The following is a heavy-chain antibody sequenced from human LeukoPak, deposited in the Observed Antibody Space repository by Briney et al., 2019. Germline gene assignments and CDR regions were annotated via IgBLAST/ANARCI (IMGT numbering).Heavy chain of an antibody. CDR1: GFTFSSYG. Sequence: GGSLRLSCAASGFTFSSYGMHWVRQAPGKGLEWVAVIWYDGSNKYYADSVKGRFTISRDNSKNTLYLQMNSLRAEDTAVYYCAREQQPEKINFDYWGQGTLVTVSS. J-gene: IGHJ4*02. D-gene: IGHD6-13*01. V-gene: IGHV3-33*01. CDR2: IWYDGSNK. CDR3: AREQQPEKINFDY.